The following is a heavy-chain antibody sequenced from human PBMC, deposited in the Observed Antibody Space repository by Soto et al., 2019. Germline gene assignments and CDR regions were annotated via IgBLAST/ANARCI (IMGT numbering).Heavy chain of an antibody. CDR2: IYYSGST. D-gene: IGHD1-26*01. Sequence: SXATLALTCTVSGGSISSYYWSWIRQPPGKGLEWIGYIYYSGSTNYNPSLKSRVTISVDTSKNQFSLKLSSVTAADTAVYYCASLSRQVGATNFDYWGQGTLVTVSS. V-gene: IGHV4-59*01. J-gene: IGHJ4*02. CDR1: GGSISSYY. CDR3: ASLSRQVGATNFDY.